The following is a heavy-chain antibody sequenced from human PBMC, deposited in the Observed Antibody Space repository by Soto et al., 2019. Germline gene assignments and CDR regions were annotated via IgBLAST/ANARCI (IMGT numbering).Heavy chain of an antibody. V-gene: IGHV3-23*01. Sequence: GGSLRLSCAGSGFTFSTSAMSWVRQAPGKGLEWVSGISGGGESTYYADSVMGRFTISRDNSKNTLYLQMNSLRAEDTAVYYCAKNGYSLHNSDAYDIWGQGTVVTVSS. CDR2: ISGGGEST. J-gene: IGHJ3*02. D-gene: IGHD1-20*01. CDR3: AKNGYSLHNSDAYDI. CDR1: GFTFSTSA.